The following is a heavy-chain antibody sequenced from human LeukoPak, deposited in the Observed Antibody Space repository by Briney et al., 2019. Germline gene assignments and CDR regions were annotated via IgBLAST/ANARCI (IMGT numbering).Heavy chain of an antibody. CDR1: GFTFSSFG. Sequence: GGSLRLSCAASGFTFSSFGMHWVRQAPGKGLEWMAVISYDGRNKYYADSVEGRFTISRDTSEHTVYLQMNSLRAEDTAFYYCGKDILTAAVRVPGHYWGQGTLVTVSS. D-gene: IGHD6-13*01. CDR3: GKDILTAAVRVPGHY. CDR2: ISYDGRNK. J-gene: IGHJ4*02. V-gene: IGHV3-30*18.